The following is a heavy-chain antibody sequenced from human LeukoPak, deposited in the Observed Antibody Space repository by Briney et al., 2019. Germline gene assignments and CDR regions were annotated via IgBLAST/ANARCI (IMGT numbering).Heavy chain of an antibody. D-gene: IGHD6-13*01. CDR1: GGSFSGYH. V-gene: IGHV4-34*01. CDR2: INRSAVT. Sequence: SETLSLTFTVSGGSFSGYHLCWIRQPPGKGLEWIGEINRSAVTTYNPSLKSRVTISVDTSKNQFSLKLSSVTAADTAVYYCARVRGYSSSWYNYWGQGTLVTVSS. CDR3: ARVRGYSSSWYNY. J-gene: IGHJ4*02.